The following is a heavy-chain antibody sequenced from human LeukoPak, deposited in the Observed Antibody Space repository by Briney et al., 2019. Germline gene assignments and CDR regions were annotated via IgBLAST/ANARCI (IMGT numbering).Heavy chain of an antibody. CDR3: AHRLSVASGDYMDV. J-gene: IGHJ6*03. CDR1: GFSLSSSGVG. Sequence: SAPKLVNPTQTLTLTCTFSGFSLSSSGVGVGWIRQLPGKALEWLALIYWNDDKRYSPSLKSRLIITKDTSKDQVVLTMTNMDPVDTATYCWAHRLSVASGDYMDVWGKGTAVTVSS. D-gene: IGHD2-15*01. CDR2: IYWNDDK. V-gene: IGHV2-5*01.